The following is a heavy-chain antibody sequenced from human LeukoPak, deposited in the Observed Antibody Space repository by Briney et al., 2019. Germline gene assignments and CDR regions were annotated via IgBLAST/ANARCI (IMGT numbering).Heavy chain of an antibody. Sequence: GGSLRLSCAASGFTFSSYGMHWVRQAPGKGLEWVAVVSYDGSNKYYADSVKGRFTISRDNSKNTLYLQMNSLRAEDTAVYYCASQSGYSGYARLDYWGQGTLVTVSS. D-gene: IGHD5-12*01. CDR1: GFTFSSYG. CDR2: VSYDGSNK. CDR3: ASQSGYSGYARLDY. J-gene: IGHJ4*02. V-gene: IGHV3-30*03.